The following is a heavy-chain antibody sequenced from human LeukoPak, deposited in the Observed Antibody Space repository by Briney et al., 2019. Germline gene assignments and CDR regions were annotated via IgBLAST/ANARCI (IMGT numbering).Heavy chain of an antibody. J-gene: IGHJ4*02. CDR3: ARGNYGDYFDY. V-gene: IGHV4-4*07. D-gene: IGHD4-17*01. CDR2: FHTSGRT. Sequence: SETLSLTCTVSGASISTYYWVWIRQPAGKGLEWIGRFHTSGRTNYNPSLKSRVTISVDRSKNQFSLKLSSVTAADTAVYYCARGNYGDYFDYWGQGTLVTVSS. CDR1: GASISTYY.